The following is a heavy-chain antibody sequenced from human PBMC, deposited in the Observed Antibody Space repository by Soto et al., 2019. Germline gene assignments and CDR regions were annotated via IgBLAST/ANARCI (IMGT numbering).Heavy chain of an antibody. CDR2: IYHSVST. Sequence: QLQLLESGSGLVKPSQTLSLTCAVSGGSISIGGYSWGWIRQPPGKGLEWIGYIYHSVSTYYNPSLKSRVTISVDRSKNQFSLRLSSVTAADTAVYYCARVPDYWGQGTLVTVSS. CDR3: ARVPDY. V-gene: IGHV4-30-2*01. CDR1: GGSISIGGYS. J-gene: IGHJ4*02.